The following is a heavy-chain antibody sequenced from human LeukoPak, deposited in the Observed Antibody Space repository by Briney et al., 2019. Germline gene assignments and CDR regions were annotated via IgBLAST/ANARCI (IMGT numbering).Heavy chain of an antibody. V-gene: IGHV1-2*02. CDR1: GYTFTGYY. CDR3: ARVGGYYPSHWYFDL. D-gene: IGHD3-22*01. Sequence: ASVKVSCKASGYTFTGYYMHWVRQAPGQGLEWMGWINPNSGGTNYAQKLQGRVTVTTDTSTSTAYMELRSLRSDDTAVCYCARVGGYYPSHWYFDLWGRGTLVTVSS. CDR2: INPNSGGT. J-gene: IGHJ2*01.